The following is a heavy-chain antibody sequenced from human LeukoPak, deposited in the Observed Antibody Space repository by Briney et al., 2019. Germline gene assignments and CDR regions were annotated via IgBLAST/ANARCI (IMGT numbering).Heavy chain of an antibody. CDR3: ARGRRRRLGYCSSTSCHRYYFDY. J-gene: IGHJ4*02. CDR1: GGSFSGYY. V-gene: IGHV4-34*01. Sequence: PSETLSLTCAVYGGSFSGYYWSWIRQPPGKGLEWIGEINHSGSTNYNPSLKSRVTISVDTSKNQFSLKLSSVTAADTAVYYCARGRRRRLGYCSSTSCHRYYFDYWGQGTLVTVSS. D-gene: IGHD2-2*01. CDR2: INHSGST.